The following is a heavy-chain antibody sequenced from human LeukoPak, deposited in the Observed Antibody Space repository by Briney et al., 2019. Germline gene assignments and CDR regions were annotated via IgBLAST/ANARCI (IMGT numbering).Heavy chain of an antibody. D-gene: IGHD3-22*01. V-gene: IGHV1-46*01. CDR1: GYTFTSYA. Sequence: ASVKVSCKASGYTFTSYAMNWVRQAPGQGLEWMGIINPSGGSTSYAQKFQGRVTMTRDMSTSTVYMELSSLRSEDTAVYYCAKDYYDSSGFPHFDYWGQGTLVTVSS. CDR3: AKDYYDSSGFPHFDY. CDR2: INPSGGST. J-gene: IGHJ4*02.